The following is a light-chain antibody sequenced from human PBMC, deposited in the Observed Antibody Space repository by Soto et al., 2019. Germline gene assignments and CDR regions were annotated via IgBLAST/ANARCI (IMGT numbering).Light chain of an antibody. Sequence: DIQMTQSPSTLSASVGDRVTITCRASQSLSRWLAWYQQKPGKAPKLLIYDASILVGWFPSRFSGNGSGTEFTLSICSLQRADLATYYRQQYYSLAPTFGQGT. CDR2: DAS. V-gene: IGKV1-5*01. CDR3: QQYYSLAPT. J-gene: IGKJ1*01. CDR1: QSLSRW.